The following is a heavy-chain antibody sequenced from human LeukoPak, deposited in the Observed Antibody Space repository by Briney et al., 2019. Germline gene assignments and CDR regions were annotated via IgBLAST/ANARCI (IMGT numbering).Heavy chain of an antibody. CDR1: GLTFSDYY. D-gene: IGHD3-3*01. CDR2: VDPEDGEA. CDR3: ATQHMTINGVVSYLAY. V-gene: IGHV1-69-2*01. J-gene: IGHJ4*02. Sequence: ASVKVSCKASGLTFSDYYIHWVQRSPGKGLEWVGRVDPEDGEAVYAGLFQGRVSITADTSTDTAYMELSSLGSDDTAVYYCATQHMTINGVVSYLAYWGQGSLVTVSS.